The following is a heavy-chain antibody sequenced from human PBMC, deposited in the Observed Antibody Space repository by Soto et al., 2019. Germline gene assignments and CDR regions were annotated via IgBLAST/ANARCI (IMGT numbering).Heavy chain of an antibody. CDR2: IIPIFGTA. Sequence: SVKVSCKASGGTFSSYAISCVRQAPGQGLEWMGGIIPIFGTANYAQKFQGRVTITADESTSTAYMELSSLRSEDTAVYYCARGTRPSNYDILSSPYYYGMDVWGQGTTVTVSS. D-gene: IGHD3-9*01. CDR3: ARGTRPSNYDILSSPYYYGMDV. CDR1: GGTFSSYA. V-gene: IGHV1-69*13. J-gene: IGHJ6*02.